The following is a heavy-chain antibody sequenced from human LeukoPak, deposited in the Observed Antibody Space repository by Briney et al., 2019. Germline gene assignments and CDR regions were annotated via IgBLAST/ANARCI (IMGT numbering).Heavy chain of an antibody. CDR2: ISSSSSYI. CDR1: GFTFSSYS. CDR3: ASGGAYGDLNEDY. D-gene: IGHD4-17*01. V-gene: IGHV3-21*01. J-gene: IGHJ4*02. Sequence: GGSLILSCAASGFTFSSYSMNWVRQAPGKGLEWVSSISSSSSYIYYADSVKGRFTISRYNAKNSLYLQMNSLRAEDTAVYYCASGGAYGDLNEDYWGQGTLVTVSS.